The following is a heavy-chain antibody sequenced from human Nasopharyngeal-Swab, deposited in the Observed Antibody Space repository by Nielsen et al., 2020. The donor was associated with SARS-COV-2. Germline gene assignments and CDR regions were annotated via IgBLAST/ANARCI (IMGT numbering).Heavy chain of an antibody. CDR3: ARGSLRRCCSSTSCYASSWFDP. D-gene: IGHD2-2*01. V-gene: IGHV4-34*01. J-gene: IGHJ5*02. Sequence: WIRQPPGKGLEWIGEINHSGSTNYNPSLKSRVTISVDTSKNQFSLKLSSVTAADTAVYYCARGSLRRCCSSTSCYASSWFDPWGQGTLVTVSS. CDR2: INHSGST.